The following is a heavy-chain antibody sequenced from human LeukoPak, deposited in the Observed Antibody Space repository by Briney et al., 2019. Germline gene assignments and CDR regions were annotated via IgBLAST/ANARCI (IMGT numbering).Heavy chain of an antibody. CDR2: ISSSSSYI. D-gene: IGHD3-16*01. Sequence: GGSLRLSCAASGYPFSSYSMNWVRQAPGKGVEWVSAISSSSSYIYYADSVKCRFTISRDNAKNTVYLKMNSLRAEDAAVYDYATALRGVRLEELRGNFACCGGGTLVTVSS. CDR3: ATALRGVRLEELRGNFAC. V-gene: IGHV3-21*01. J-gene: IGHJ4*02. CDR1: GYPFSSYS.